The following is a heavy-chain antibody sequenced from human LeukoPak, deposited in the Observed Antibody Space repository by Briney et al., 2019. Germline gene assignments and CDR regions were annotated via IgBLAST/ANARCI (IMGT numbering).Heavy chain of an antibody. CDR2: INPNSGGT. D-gene: IGHD1-26*01. V-gene: IGHV1-2*02. J-gene: IGHJ4*02. Sequence: ASVKVSCKASGYTFTGYYVHWVRQAPGQGLEWMGWINPNSGGTNYAQKFQGRVTMTRDTSISTAYMELSRLRSDDTAVYYCARERVVWEQPYYFDYWGQGTLVTVSS. CDR3: ARERVVWEQPYYFDY. CDR1: GYTFTGYY.